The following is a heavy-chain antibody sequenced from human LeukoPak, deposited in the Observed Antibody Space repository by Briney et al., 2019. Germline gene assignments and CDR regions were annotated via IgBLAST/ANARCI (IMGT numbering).Heavy chain of an antibody. J-gene: IGHJ4*02. D-gene: IGHD2-2*01. Sequence: GGSLRLSCAASGFTFSSYAMHWVRQAPGKGLEWVAVISYDGSNKYYADSVKGRFTISRDNSKNTLYLQMNSLRAEDTAVYYCARDQGGWRGYCSSTSCSFDYWGQGTLVTVSS. V-gene: IGHV3-30-3*01. CDR3: ARDQGGWRGYCSSTSCSFDY. CDR1: GFTFSSYA. CDR2: ISYDGSNK.